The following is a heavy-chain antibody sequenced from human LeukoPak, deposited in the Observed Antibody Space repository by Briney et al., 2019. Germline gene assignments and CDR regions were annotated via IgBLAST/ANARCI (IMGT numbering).Heavy chain of an antibody. Sequence: GGCLRLSCAASGFTFSSYAMSWVRQAPGKGLEWVSAISGSGGSTYYADSVKGRFTISRDNSKNTLYLQMNSLRAEDTAVYYCAKGNAMIVVEGLDYWGQGTLVTVSS. D-gene: IGHD3-22*01. CDR3: AKGNAMIVVEGLDY. V-gene: IGHV3-23*01. J-gene: IGHJ4*02. CDR2: ISGSGGST. CDR1: GFTFSSYA.